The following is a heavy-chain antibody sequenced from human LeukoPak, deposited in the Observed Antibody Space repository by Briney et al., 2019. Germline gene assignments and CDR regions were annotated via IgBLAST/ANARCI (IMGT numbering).Heavy chain of an antibody. V-gene: IGHV3-66*01. CDR1: GFTVSSNY. J-gene: IGHJ4*02. Sequence: GGSLRLSCAASGFTVSSNYMSWVRQAPGKGLEWVSVIYSGGSTYYADSVKGRFTIARDNSKNTLYLQMNSLRAEDTAVYYCARETTGYHYFDYWGQGTLVTVSS. CDR3: ARETTGYHYFDY. CDR2: IYSGGST. D-gene: IGHD3-9*01.